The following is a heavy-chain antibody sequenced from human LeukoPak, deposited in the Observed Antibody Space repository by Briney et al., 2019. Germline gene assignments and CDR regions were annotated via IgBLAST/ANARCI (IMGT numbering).Heavy chain of an antibody. D-gene: IGHD2-2*02. J-gene: IGHJ4*02. V-gene: IGHV4-39*07. CDR3: ARDGGTSCYTN. CDR1: GGSISSSSFY. Sequence: PSETLSLTCTFSGGSISSSSFYWGWLRQPPGKGLEWIGSIYYSGSTYYNPSLKSRVTISVDTSKNQFSLKLSSVTAADTAVYYCARDGGTSCYTNWGQGTLVTVSS. CDR2: IYYSGST.